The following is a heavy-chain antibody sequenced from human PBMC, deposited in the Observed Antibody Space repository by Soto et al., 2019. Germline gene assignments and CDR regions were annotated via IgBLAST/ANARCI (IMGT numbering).Heavy chain of an antibody. J-gene: IGHJ6*02. V-gene: IGHV1-46*01. CDR1: GYTFTSYY. Sequence: ASVKVSCKASGYTFTSYYMHWVRQAPGQGLEWMGIINPSGGGTSYAQKFQGRVTMTRDTSTSTVYMELSSLRSEDTAVYYCARDAAARYGMAVWGQGTTVTVSS. CDR3: ARDAAARYGMAV. D-gene: IGHD6-25*01. CDR2: INPSGGGT.